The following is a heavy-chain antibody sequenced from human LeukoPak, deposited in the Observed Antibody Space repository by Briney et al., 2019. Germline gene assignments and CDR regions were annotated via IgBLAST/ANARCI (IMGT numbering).Heavy chain of an antibody. J-gene: IGHJ4*02. V-gene: IGHV1-2*06. CDR1: GYTFTGYY. D-gene: IGHD3-10*01. CDR3: ARDRWLVTMVRGVIIDY. Sequence: ASVKVSCNASGYTFTGYYMHWVRQAPGQGLEWMGRINPNSGGTNYAQKFQGRVTMTRDTSISTAYMELSRLRSDDTAVYYCARDRWLVTMVRGVIIDYWGQGTLVTVSS. CDR2: INPNSGGT.